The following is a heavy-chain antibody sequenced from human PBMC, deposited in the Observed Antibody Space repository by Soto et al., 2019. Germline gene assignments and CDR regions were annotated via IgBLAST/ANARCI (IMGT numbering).Heavy chain of an antibody. V-gene: IGHV3-9*01. D-gene: IGHD1-1*01. CDR3: AKDLRPTYYYGMDV. CDR2: ISWNSGSI. J-gene: IGHJ6*02. Sequence: EVQLVESGGGLVQPGRSLRLSCAASGFTFDDYAMHWVRQAPGKGLEWVSGISWNSGSIGYADSVEGRFTISRDNAKNSLYLQMNSLRAEDTALYYCAKDLRPTYYYGMDVWGQGTTVTVSS. CDR1: GFTFDDYA.